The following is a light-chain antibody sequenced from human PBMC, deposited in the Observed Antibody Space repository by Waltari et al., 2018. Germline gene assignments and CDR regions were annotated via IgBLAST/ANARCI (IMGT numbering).Light chain of an antibody. V-gene: IGKV3-11*01. CDR2: GAS. J-gene: IGKJ1*01. CDR3: QYRSNWSWT. Sequence: EIVLTQSPATLSLSPGERATLSCRASESVSSYFAWYQQKPGRAPRLLIYGASNRATGIPARFSGSGYGTDFTLTINSLEPEDFAVYYCQYRSNWSWTFGQGTKVEIK. CDR1: ESVSSY.